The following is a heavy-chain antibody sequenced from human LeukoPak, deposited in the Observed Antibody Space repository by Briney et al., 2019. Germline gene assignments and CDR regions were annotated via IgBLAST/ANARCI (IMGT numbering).Heavy chain of an antibody. D-gene: IGHD3/OR15-3a*01. CDR1: GYTFTSYG. Sequence: GASVKVSCKASGYTFTSYGITWVRQAPGQGLEWMGWISAYNGNTNYALKLQGRVTMTTDTSTSTAYMELRSLRSDDTAVYYCARFERWTGTVYLDYWGQGTLVTVSS. J-gene: IGHJ4*02. CDR3: ARFERWTGTVYLDY. V-gene: IGHV1-18*01. CDR2: ISAYNGNT.